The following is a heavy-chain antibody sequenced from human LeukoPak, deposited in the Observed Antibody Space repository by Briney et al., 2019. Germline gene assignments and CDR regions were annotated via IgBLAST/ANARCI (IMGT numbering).Heavy chain of an antibody. CDR3: ARDARHRSTSSRTYYYYYYMDV. J-gene: IGHJ6*03. CDR2: ISYDGSNK. CDR1: GFTFSSYA. V-gene: IGHV3-30-3*01. D-gene: IGHD2-2*01. Sequence: PGGSLRLSCAASGFTFSSYAMHWVRQAPGKGLEWVAVISYDGSNKYYADSVKGRFTISRDNSKNTLYLQMNSLRAEDTAVYYCARDARHRSTSSRTYYYYYYMDVWGKGTTVTVSS.